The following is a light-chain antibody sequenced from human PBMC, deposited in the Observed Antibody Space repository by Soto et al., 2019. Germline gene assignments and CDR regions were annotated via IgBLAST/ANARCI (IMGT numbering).Light chain of an antibody. CDR1: KSLSSW. V-gene: IGKV1-5*03. CDR3: QQYNSYSRT. Sequence: DIQMTQSPSTLSASVGDRVTITCRASKSLSSWLAWYQQKPGKAPKLLIYKASSLESGVPSRFSGSGSGTEFTLTISSLQPDDFATYYCQQYNSYSRTFGQGTKVEIK. CDR2: KAS. J-gene: IGKJ1*01.